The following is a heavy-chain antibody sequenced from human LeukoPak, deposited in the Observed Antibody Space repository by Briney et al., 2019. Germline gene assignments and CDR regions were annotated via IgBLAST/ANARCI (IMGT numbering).Heavy chain of an antibody. V-gene: IGHV5-51*01. CDR2: IYPGDSDT. CDR3: ARRSSGWYQDY. Sequence: GESLKISCQGSGYRFTSYWIGWVRPMPGKGLEGMGIIYPGDSDTRYSPSFQGQVTISADKSTSTAYLQWSSLKASDTAMYYCARRSSGWYQDYGGQGPLVTVS. CDR1: GYRFTSYW. D-gene: IGHD6-19*01. J-gene: IGHJ4*02.